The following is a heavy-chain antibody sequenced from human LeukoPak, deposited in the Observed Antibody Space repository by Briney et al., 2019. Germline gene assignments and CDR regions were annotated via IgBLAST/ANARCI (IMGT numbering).Heavy chain of an antibody. CDR1: GGSFSGYY. CDR2: INHSGST. J-gene: IGHJ1*01. Sequence: SETLSLTCAVYGGSFSGYYWSWIRQPPGKGLEWIGEINHSGSTNYNPSLRSRVTISVDTSKNQFSLKLSSVTAADTAVYYCARVIRRIAVAGTWYFQHWGQGTLVTVSS. CDR3: ARVIRRIAVAGTWYFQH. V-gene: IGHV4-34*01. D-gene: IGHD6-19*01.